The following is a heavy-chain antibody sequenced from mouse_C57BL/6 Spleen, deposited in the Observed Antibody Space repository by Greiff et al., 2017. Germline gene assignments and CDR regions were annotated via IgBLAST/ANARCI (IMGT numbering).Heavy chain of an antibody. J-gene: IGHJ2*01. CDR3: ARDDYYGSSLDY. D-gene: IGHD1-1*01. CDR1: GFTFSDYY. Sequence: EVQRVESEGGLVQPGSSMKLSCTASGFTFSDYYIAWVRQVPEKGLEWVANINYDGSSTYYLDSLKSRFIISRDNAKNILYLQMSSLKSEDTATYYCARDDYYGSSLDYWGQGTTLTVSS. CDR2: INYDGSST. V-gene: IGHV5-16*01.